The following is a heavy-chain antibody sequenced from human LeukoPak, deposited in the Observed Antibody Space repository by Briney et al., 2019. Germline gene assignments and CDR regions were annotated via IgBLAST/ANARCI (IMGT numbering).Heavy chain of an antibody. D-gene: IGHD1-26*01. CDR3: ARSGGTWSYNY. V-gene: IGHV4-61*05. J-gene: IGHJ4*02. CDR1: GGSISSSSYY. Sequence: PSETLSLTCTVSGGSISSSSYYWGWIRQPPGKGLEWLGYVYNSGSTHYNPSLKSRVTISADTSKNQFSLNLTSVTAADTAVYYCARSGGTWSYNYWGQGTLVTVSS. CDR2: VYNSGST.